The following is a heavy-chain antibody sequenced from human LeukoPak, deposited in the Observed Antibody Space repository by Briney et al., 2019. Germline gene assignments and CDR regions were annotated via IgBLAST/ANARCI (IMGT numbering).Heavy chain of an antibody. CDR3: ARDGFRCSSTSCYAPHGY. CDR1: GFTFDDYA. D-gene: IGHD2-2*01. Sequence: GWSLRLSCAASGFTFDDYAMHWVRQAPGKGLEWVSGISWNSGSIGYADSVKGRFTISRDNSKNTLYLQMNSLRAEDTAVYYCARDGFRCSSTSCYAPHGYWGQGTLVTVSS. J-gene: IGHJ4*02. CDR2: ISWNSGSI. V-gene: IGHV3-9*01.